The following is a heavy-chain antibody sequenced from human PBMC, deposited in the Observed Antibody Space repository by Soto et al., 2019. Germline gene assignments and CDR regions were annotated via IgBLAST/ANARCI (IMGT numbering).Heavy chain of an antibody. V-gene: IGHV3-21*01. D-gene: IGHD5-12*01. Sequence: EVQLVESGGGLVKPGGSLRLSCAASGFTFSSYSMNWVRQAPGKGLEWVSSISSSSSYIYYADSVKGRFTISRDNAKNSLYLQMNRLRAEDTAVYYCARAMDSGYDLVSSDYWGQGTLVTVSS. CDR1: GFTFSSYS. J-gene: IGHJ4*02. CDR3: ARAMDSGYDLVSSDY. CDR2: ISSSSSYI.